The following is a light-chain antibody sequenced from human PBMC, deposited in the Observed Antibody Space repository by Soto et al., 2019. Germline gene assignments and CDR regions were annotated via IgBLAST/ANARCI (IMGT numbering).Light chain of an antibody. V-gene: IGKV3-11*01. CDR1: QSVSSY. Sequence: EIVLTQSLVALSLSPGERATLSCRASQSVSSYLAWYQQKPGQAPRLLIYDASNRATGIPARFSGSGSGTDFTLTISSLEPEDFAVYYCQQRSNWTQTFGQGTHVDIK. J-gene: IGKJ1*01. CDR2: DAS. CDR3: QQRSNWTQT.